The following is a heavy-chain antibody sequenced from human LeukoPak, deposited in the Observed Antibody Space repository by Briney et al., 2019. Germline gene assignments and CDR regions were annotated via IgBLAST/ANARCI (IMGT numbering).Heavy chain of an antibody. D-gene: IGHD4-11*01. V-gene: IGHV4-59*13. CDR2: IYYSGGGPEGVGNT. CDR1: GGSLSGYY. Sequence: SETLSLTCTVSGGSLSGYYWSWIRQPPGKDLEGMGFIYYSGGGPEGVGNTNYNPSVKSRVTISLDTSKNQFSLKMKSVIAADTAVYYCARDPTHGAVDIWGQGTMVTVSS. CDR3: ARDPTHGAVDI. J-gene: IGHJ3*02.